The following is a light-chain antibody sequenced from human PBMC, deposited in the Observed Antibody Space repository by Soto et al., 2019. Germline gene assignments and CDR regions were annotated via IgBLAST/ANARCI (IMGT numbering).Light chain of an antibody. CDR1: QSVSSSY. CDR2: GAS. J-gene: IGKJ2*01. Sequence: EIVLTQSPGTLSLSPGERATLSCRASQSVSSSYLAWYQQKPGQAPMLLIYGASSRATGIPARFSGSGSGRDFSLTISRLELEDFAVYYCQQYGSSPEYTFGQGTKLEIK. V-gene: IGKV3-20*01. CDR3: QQYGSSPEYT.